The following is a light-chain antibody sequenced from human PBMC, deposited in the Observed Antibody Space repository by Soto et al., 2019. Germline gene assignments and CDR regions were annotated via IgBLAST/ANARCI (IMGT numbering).Light chain of an antibody. CDR2: STS. CDR3: QQSFTTPYT. CDR1: QTINKN. Sequence: DIQMTQSPSSLSASVGDRVTITCRASQTINKNLNWYQQKPGQAPRLLIYSTSDFQSGVPSRFSGSGSGTDFTLTISDLQPEDFATYYCQQSFTTPYTFGQGTRLEI. V-gene: IGKV1-39*01. J-gene: IGKJ5*01.